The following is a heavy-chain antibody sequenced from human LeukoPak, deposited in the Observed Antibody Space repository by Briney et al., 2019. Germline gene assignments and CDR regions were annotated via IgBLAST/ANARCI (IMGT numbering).Heavy chain of an antibody. CDR2: ISGSASST. Sequence: GGSLRLSCAASGFTFSNYAMSWVRQAPGKGLEWVSAISGSASSTYHADSVKGRFIISRDNFKNTLYLQMNSLRAEDTAVYYCAKEGSALWFGELSYYFDFWGQGTLVTVSS. J-gene: IGHJ4*02. CDR1: GFTFSNYA. CDR3: AKEGSALWFGELSYYFDF. V-gene: IGHV3-23*01. D-gene: IGHD3-10*01.